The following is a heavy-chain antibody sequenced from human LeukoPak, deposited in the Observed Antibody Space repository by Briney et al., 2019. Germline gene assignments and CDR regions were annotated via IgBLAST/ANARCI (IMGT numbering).Heavy chain of an antibody. D-gene: IGHD1-26*01. CDR3: ARDPIVPATLRLDAFNV. CDR2: VSGSGGST. Sequence: GGSLRLSCAASGFTFSSYAMHWVRQAPGKGLEWVSGVSGSGGSTYYAASVKGRFTISRDNSKNTLDLQMNSLRAEDTAVYYCARDPIVPATLRLDAFNVWGHGTLVTVSS. J-gene: IGHJ3*01. CDR1: GFTFSSYA. V-gene: IGHV3-23*01.